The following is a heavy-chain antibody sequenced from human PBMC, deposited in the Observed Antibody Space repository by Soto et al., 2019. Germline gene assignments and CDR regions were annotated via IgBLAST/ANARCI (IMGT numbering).Heavy chain of an antibody. J-gene: IGHJ4*02. CDR3: ARDRGGGWLVSSHYFDY. CDR1: GFTVSSYA. CDR2: ISYDGSNK. V-gene: IGHV3-30-3*01. Sequence: QVQLVESGGGVVQPGRSLRLSCAASGFTVSSYAMHWVRQAPGKGLEWVAVISYDGSNKYYADSVKGRFTISRDNSKNTLYLQMNSLRAEDTAVDYCARDRGGGWLVSSHYFDYWGQGTLVTVSS. D-gene: IGHD6-19*01.